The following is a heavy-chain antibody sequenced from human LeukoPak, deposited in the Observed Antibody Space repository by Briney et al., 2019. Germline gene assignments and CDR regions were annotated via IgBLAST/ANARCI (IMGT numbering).Heavy chain of an antibody. V-gene: IGHV1-2*02. CDR2: INPNSGGT. Sequence: ASVKVSCKAPGYTFTGYYMHWVRQAPGQGLEWMGWINPNSGGTNYAQKFQGRVTMTRDTSISTAYMELSRLRSDDTAVYYCARDSCSSTSCWGYMDVWGKGTTVTVSS. D-gene: IGHD2-2*01. J-gene: IGHJ6*03. CDR3: ARDSCSSTSCWGYMDV. CDR1: GYTFTGYY.